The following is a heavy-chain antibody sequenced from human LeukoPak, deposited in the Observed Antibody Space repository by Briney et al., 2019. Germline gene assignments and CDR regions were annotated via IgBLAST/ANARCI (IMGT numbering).Heavy chain of an antibody. J-gene: IGHJ3*02. CDR2: ISWNSGSI. D-gene: IGHD3-3*01. Sequence: GGSLRLSCAASGFTFDDYAMHWVRQAPGKGLEWVPGISWNSGSIGYVDSVKGRFTISRDNAKNSLYLQMNSLRAEDTAVYYCARGITIFGVVIDAFDIWGQGTMVTVSS. CDR3: ARGITIFGVVIDAFDI. V-gene: IGHV3-9*01. CDR1: GFTFDDYA.